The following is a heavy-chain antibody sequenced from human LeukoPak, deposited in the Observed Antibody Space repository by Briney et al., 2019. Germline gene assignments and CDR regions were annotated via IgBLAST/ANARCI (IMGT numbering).Heavy chain of an antibody. J-gene: IGHJ5*02. CDR3: ARSIRGVIGDSWFDP. D-gene: IGHD3-10*01. CDR1: GYTFTSYG. V-gene: IGHV1-18*01. Sequence: ASAKASCKASGYTFTSYGISWVRQAPGQGLEWMGWISAYNGNTNYAQKLQGRVTMTTDTSTSTAYMELRSLRSDDTAVYYCARSIRGVIGDSWFDPWGQGTLVTVSS. CDR2: ISAYNGNT.